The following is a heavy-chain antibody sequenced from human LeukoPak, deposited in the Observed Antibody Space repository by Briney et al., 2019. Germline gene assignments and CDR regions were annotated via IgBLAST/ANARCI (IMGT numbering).Heavy chain of an antibody. CDR3: ARHLGYYDSSGYYYLHDAFDI. J-gene: IGHJ3*02. CDR1: GGSISSYC. D-gene: IGHD3-22*01. V-gene: IGHV4-59*08. Sequence: SETLSLTCTVSGGSISSYCWSWIRQPPGKGLEWIGYIYYSGSTNYNPSLKSRVTISVDTSKNQFSLKLSSVTAADTAVYYCARHLGYYDSSGYYYLHDAFDIWGQGTMVTVSS. CDR2: IYYSGST.